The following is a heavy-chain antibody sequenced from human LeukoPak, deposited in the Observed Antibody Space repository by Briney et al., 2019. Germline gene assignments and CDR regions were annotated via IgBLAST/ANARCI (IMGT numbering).Heavy chain of an antibody. J-gene: IGHJ3*02. V-gene: IGHV1-69*05. Sequence: SVKVSCKASGGTFSSYAISWVRQAPGQGLEWMGRIIPIFGTANYAQKFQGRVTITTDESTSTAYMELSSLRSEDTAVYYCAREHKYYDSSGYYYKAFDIGGQGTMVTVSS. CDR1: GGTFSSYA. D-gene: IGHD3-22*01. CDR2: IIPIFGTA. CDR3: AREHKYYDSSGYYYKAFDI.